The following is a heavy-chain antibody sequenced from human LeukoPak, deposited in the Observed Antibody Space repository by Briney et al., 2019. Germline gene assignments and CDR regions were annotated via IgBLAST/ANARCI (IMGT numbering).Heavy chain of an antibody. CDR2: INWNTNSI. J-gene: IGHJ3*02. V-gene: IGHV3-9*01. D-gene: IGHD3-22*01. CDR3: AKSYDSSGYGAFDI. Sequence: GGSLRLSCAASGFTFDDYAMHWVRQAPGKGLEWVSGINWNTNSIKYADSVKGRFTISRDNAKNSLYLQMNSLRAEDTAFYYCAKSYDSSGYGAFDIWGQGTMVTVSS. CDR1: GFTFDDYA.